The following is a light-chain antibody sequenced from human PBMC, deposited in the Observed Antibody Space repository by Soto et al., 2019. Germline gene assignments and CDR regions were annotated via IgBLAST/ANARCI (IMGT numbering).Light chain of an antibody. CDR2: GAS. CDR3: QQYGSLQWT. J-gene: IGKJ1*01. Sequence: EIVLTQSPGTLSLSPGEIATLSCRASQSVSSSYLAWYQQKPGQAPRLLIYGASSRATGIPDRFSGSGSGTDFTLTISRLEPEDFAVYYCQQYGSLQWTFGQGTKVEIK. CDR1: QSVSSSY. V-gene: IGKV3-20*01.